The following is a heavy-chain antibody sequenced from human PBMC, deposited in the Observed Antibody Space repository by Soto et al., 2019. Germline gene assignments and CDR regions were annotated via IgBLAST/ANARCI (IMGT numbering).Heavy chain of an antibody. CDR1: GGSISSYY. J-gene: IGHJ4*02. D-gene: IGHD3-10*01. Sequence: LSLTCTVSGGSISSYYWSWIRQPPGKGLEWIGYIYYSGSTNYNPSLKSRVTISVDTSKNQFSLKLSSVTAADTAVYYCARGPFGRDYWGQGTLVTVSS. CDR3: ARGPFGRDY. CDR2: IYYSGST. V-gene: IGHV4-59*01.